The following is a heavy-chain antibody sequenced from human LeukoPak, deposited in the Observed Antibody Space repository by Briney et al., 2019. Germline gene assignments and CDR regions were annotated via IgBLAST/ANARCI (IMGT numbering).Heavy chain of an antibody. Sequence: SETLSLTCTVSGGSVSSGSYYWSWIRQPPGKGLEWIGYIYYSGSTNYNPSLRSRVTISVDTSKNQFSLKLSSVTAADTAVYYCASPRSYYDSSGYYISWGQGTLVTVSS. CDR2: IYYSGST. D-gene: IGHD3-22*01. V-gene: IGHV4-61*01. CDR1: GGSVSSGSYY. CDR3: ASPRSYYDSSGYYIS. J-gene: IGHJ5*02.